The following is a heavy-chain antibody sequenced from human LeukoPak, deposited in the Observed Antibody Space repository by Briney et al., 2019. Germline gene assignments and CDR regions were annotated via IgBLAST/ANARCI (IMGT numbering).Heavy chain of an antibody. CDR1: GFTFSSYS. Sequence: GGSLRLSCAASGFTFSSYSMNWVRQAPGKGLEWVSYISSSSSTIYYADSVKGRFTISRDNSKNRVYLQMNSLRGEDTAVYYCARDVKVLRQSYYGMDVWGQGTTVTVSS. CDR2: ISSSSSTI. J-gene: IGHJ6*02. CDR3: ARDVKVLRQSYYGMDV. D-gene: IGHD3-3*01. V-gene: IGHV3-48*01.